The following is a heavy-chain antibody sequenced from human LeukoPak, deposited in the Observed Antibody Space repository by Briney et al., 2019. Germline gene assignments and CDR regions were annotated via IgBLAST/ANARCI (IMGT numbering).Heavy chain of an antibody. CDR1: GFIFSDYG. CDR2: ISSSRSTL. V-gene: IGHV3-48*02. Sequence: GGSLRLSCAASGFIFSDYGMSWVRQAPGKGLEWVSYISSSRSTLYYSDSVEDRFTISRDNAKNSLYLQMNSLRDEDTAVYYCARDSHYGDFLFDYWGQGTLVTVSS. D-gene: IGHD4-17*01. CDR3: ARDSHYGDFLFDY. J-gene: IGHJ4*02.